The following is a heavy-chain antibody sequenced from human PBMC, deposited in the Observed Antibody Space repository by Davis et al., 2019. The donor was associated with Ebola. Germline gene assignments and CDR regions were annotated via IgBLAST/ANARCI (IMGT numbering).Heavy chain of an antibody. V-gene: IGHV3-48*03. CDR3: ARGGSSGYYYVY. Sequence: GGSLRLSCAASEFTFSSYEMNWVRQAPGKGLEWVSYVSSTGSTIYYADSVKGRFTISRDNAKNSLYLQMNSLRAEDTAIYYCARGGSSGYYYVYWGQGALVTVSS. CDR2: VSSTGSTI. D-gene: IGHD3-22*01. CDR1: EFTFSSYE. J-gene: IGHJ4*02.